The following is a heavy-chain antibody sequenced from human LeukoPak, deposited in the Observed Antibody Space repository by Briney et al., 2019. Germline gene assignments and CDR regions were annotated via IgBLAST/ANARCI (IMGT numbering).Heavy chain of an antibody. D-gene: IGHD3-3*01. J-gene: IGHJ6*03. Sequence: GGSLRLSCAASGFTFSSYDMHWVRQATGKGLEWVSAIGTAGGTYYPGSVKGRFTISRENAKNSLYLQMNSLRAEDTAVYYCARAKADYDFWSGYYKYYYYYMDVWGKGTTVTVSS. CDR1: GFTFSSYD. CDR2: IGTAGGT. V-gene: IGHV3-13*01. CDR3: ARAKADYDFWSGYYKYYYYYMDV.